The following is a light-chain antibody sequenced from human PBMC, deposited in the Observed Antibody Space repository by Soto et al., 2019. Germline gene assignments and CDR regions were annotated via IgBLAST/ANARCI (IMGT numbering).Light chain of an antibody. V-gene: IGLV7-46*01. CDR2: DTA. J-gene: IGLJ1*01. CDR3: LLSYRGDYV. Sequence: AVVTQEPSVTVSPGGTVTLTCGSTTGAVTTGHYPYWFQQKAGQAPRTLIYDTANKFAWTPVRFSGSLLGGKAALTLSGAQPEDEAEYYCLLSYRGDYVFGPGTKVTVL. CDR1: TGAVTTGHY.